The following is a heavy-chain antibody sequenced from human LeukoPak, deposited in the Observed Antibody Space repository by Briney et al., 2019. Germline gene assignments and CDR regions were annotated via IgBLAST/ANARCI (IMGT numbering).Heavy chain of an antibody. D-gene: IGHD6-13*01. V-gene: IGHV3-21*01. J-gene: IGHJ4*02. CDR3: ARVRYSSSSYFDY. Sequence: GGSLRLSCAASGFTFSSYSMNWVRQAPGKGLEWVSSISSSSSYIYYADSVKGRFTISRDNAKSSLYLQMNSLRAEDTAVYYCARVRYSSSSYFDYWGQGTLVTVSS. CDR2: ISSSSSYI. CDR1: GFTFSSYS.